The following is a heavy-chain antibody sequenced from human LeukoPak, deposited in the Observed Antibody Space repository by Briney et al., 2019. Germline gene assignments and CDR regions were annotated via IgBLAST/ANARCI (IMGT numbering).Heavy chain of an antibody. V-gene: IGHV5-51*01. CDR1: GYSFSSYW. Sequence: GESLKISCKGSGYSFSSYWIGWVRQMPGKGLEWMGIIYPGDSDTRYSPSFQGQVTLSADESISTAYLQWSSLKASDTAMYFCARGLGSSSWYEFDLWGQGTLVTVSS. J-gene: IGHJ4*02. CDR3: ARGLGSSSWYEFDL. CDR2: IYPGDSDT. D-gene: IGHD6-13*01.